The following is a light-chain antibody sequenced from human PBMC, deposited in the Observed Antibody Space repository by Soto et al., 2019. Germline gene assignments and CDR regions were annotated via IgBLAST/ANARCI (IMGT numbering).Light chain of an antibody. J-gene: IGKJ1*01. CDR1: QRVSARY. CDR2: GAS. CDR3: QQYGSSGT. Sequence: EIVMTQSPATLSVSPGERATLSCRASQRVSARYLAWYHQKPGQAPRLLIYGASNRATGIPDRFSGSGSGTDFTLTISRLEPEDLAVYYCQQYGSSGTFGQGTKVDIK. V-gene: IGKV3-20*01.